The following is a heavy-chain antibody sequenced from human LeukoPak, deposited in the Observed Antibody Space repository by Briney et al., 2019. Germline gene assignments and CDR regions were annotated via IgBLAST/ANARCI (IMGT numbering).Heavy chain of an antibody. Sequence: GGSLRLSCVASGFTFKNYVMNWVRQAPGKGLEWLATIYGSGVSISYADSVKGRFTISRDNSNNTLYLQMKRLRDEDTAMYYCAKDLGWELPAEAYWGQGILVTVSS. D-gene: IGHD1-26*01. CDR1: GFTFKNYV. J-gene: IGHJ4*02. CDR2: IYGSGVSI. CDR3: AKDLGWELPAEAY. V-gene: IGHV3-23*01.